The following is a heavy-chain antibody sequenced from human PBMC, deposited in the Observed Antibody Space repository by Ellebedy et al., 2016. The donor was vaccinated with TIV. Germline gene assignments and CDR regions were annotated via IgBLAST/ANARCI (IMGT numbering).Heavy chain of an antibody. D-gene: IGHD3-9*01. CDR1: GGSISSYY. J-gene: IGHJ3*02. CDR3: ARSYNILTGYWGLGVAFDI. V-gene: IGHV4-59*01. Sequence: SETLSLTCTVSGGSISSYYWSWIRQPPGKGLEWIGYIYYSGSTNYNPSLKSRVTISVDTSKNQFSLKLSSVTAADTAVYYCARSYNILTGYWGLGVAFDIWGQGTMVTVSS. CDR2: IYYSGST.